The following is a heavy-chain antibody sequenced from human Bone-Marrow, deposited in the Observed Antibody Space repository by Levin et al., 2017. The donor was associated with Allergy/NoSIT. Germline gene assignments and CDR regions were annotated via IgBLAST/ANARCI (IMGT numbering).Heavy chain of an antibody. D-gene: IGHD3-10*01. V-gene: IGHV2-5*02. CDR3: AHAYYGSGSYPYFDY. CDR2: IYWDDDK. CDR1: GFSLTTYEVS. J-gene: IGHJ4*02. Sequence: TLSLTCTFSGFSLTTYEVSVGWIRQPPGKALEWLALIYWDDDKRYSPFLKSRLTITRDTSKNQVVLTMTNMDPVDTGTYYCAHAYYGSGSYPYFDYWGQGTLVTVSS.